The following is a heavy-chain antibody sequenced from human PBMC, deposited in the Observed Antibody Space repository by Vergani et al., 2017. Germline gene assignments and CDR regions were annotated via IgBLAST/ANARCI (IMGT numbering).Heavy chain of an antibody. CDR1: GFTFSSYA. Sequence: EVQLLESGGGLVQPGGSLRLSCAASGFTFSSYAMSWVRQAPGKGLEWVSAISGSGGSTYYADSVKGRFTISRDNSKNTQYLQMNSLRAEDTAVYYCAKVKEVPKTVTKVSYFDYWGQGTLVTVSS. J-gene: IGHJ4*02. D-gene: IGHD4-17*01. CDR3: AKVKEVPKTVTKVSYFDY. V-gene: IGHV3-23*01. CDR2: ISGSGGST.